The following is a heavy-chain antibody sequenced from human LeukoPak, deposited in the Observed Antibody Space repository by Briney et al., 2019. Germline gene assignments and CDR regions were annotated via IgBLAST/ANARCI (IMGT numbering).Heavy chain of an antibody. V-gene: IGHV3-30*01. Sequence: PGRSPRLSCAASGFTFSSYAMHWVRQAPGKGLEWVAVISYDGSNKYYADSVKGRFTISRDNSKNTLYLQMNSLRAEDTAVYYCARVPGTTVSNYYYYMDVWGKGTTVTVSS. CDR1: GFTFSSYA. D-gene: IGHD1-1*01. CDR2: ISYDGSNK. CDR3: ARVPGTTVSNYYYYMDV. J-gene: IGHJ6*03.